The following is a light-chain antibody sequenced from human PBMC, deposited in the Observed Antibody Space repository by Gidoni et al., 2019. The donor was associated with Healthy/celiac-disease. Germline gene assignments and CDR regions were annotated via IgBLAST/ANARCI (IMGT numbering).Light chain of an antibody. J-gene: IGKJ5*01. V-gene: IGKV3-11*01. CDR1: QSVSSS. CDR3: QQRSNWPIT. CDR2: DAF. Sequence: EIVLTQSPDTLSLSPGERATLSCRASQSVSSSLAWYQQKPGQAPRLLIYDAFNRATGIPARFSGSGSGTDFTLTISSLEPGDFAVYYWQQRSNWPITFGQGTRLEIK.